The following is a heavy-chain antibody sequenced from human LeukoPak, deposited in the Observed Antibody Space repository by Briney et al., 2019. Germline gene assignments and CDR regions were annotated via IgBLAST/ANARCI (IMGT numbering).Heavy chain of an antibody. CDR2: VSASWKS. Sequence: ETLSLTSTISGGSIGPFFWTWIRQSAGKGLECVGRVSASWKSYYNPSLKSRLTLSLDEAKNQFTLRLNSVTAADTAVYYCARGLRVAVAGYYFDSWGQGILVTVPS. D-gene: IGHD6-19*01. J-gene: IGHJ4*02. CDR1: GGSIGPFF. V-gene: IGHV4-4*07. CDR3: ARGLRVAVAGYYFDS.